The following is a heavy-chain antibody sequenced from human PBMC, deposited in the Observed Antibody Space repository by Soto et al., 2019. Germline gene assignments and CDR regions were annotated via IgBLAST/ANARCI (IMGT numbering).Heavy chain of an antibody. D-gene: IGHD1-26*01. CDR1: GGSFSGYY. V-gene: IGHV4-34*01. J-gene: IGHJ5*02. CDR2: INHSGST. CDR3: ARVEQNNWFDP. Sequence: SETLSLTCAVYGGSFSGYYWSWIRQPPGKGLEWIGEINHSGSTNYNPSLKSRVTISVDTSKNQFSLKLSSVTAADTAVYYCARVEQNNWFDPWGQGTLVTVSS.